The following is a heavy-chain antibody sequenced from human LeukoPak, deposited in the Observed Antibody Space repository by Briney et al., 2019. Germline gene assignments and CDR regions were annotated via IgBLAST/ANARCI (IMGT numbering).Heavy chain of an antibody. CDR2: FDPEDGET. CDR3: ATGRHYDILTGYYGGWFDP. J-gene: IGHJ5*02. V-gene: IGHV1-24*01. CDR1: GYTLTELS. Sequence: GASVKVSCTVSGYTLTELSMHWVRQAPGKGLEWMGGFDPEDGETIYAQKFQGRVTMTEDTSTDTAYMELSSLRSEDTAVYYCATGRHYDILTGYYGGWFDPWGQGTLVTVSS. D-gene: IGHD3-9*01.